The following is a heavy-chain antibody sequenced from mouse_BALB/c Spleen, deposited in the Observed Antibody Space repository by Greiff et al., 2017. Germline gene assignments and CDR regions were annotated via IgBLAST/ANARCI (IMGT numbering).Heavy chain of an antibody. J-gene: IGHJ3*01. Sequence: EVKVVESGGDLVKPGGSLKLSCAASGFTFSSYGMSWVRQTPDKRLEWVATISSGGSYTYYPDSVKGRFTISRDNAKNTLYLQMSSLKSEDTAMYYCARRDGYYIAYWGQGTLVTVSA. CDR1: GFTFSSYG. CDR2: ISSGGSYT. CDR3: ARRDGYYIAY. D-gene: IGHD2-3*01. V-gene: IGHV5-6*02.